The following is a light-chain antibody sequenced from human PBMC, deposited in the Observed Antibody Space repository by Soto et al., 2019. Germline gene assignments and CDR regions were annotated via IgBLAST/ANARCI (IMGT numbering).Light chain of an antibody. CDR3: QQYVSLIT. V-gene: IGKV3-20*01. CDR2: GAS. CDR1: QSVRSTH. Sequence: EIVLTQSPGTLSLSPGERATLSCRASQSVRSTHFAWYQQKPGQAPRLLIYGASSRATGIPDRFSGSGSGTDFTLTISRLEPEDFAVYYCQQYVSLITFGQGTRLENK. J-gene: IGKJ5*01.